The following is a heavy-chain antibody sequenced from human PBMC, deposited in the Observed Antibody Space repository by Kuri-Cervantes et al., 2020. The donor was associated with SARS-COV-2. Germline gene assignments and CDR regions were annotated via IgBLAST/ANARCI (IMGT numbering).Heavy chain of an antibody. D-gene: IGHD2-2*02. Sequence: SVKVSCKASGGTFSSYAISWVRQAPGQGLEWMGGIIPIFGTANYAQKFQGRVTITTDESPSTAYMELSSLRSEDTAVYYCARGGDCSSTSCYISRLFDYWGQGTLVTVSS. V-gene: IGHV1-69*05. CDR1: GGTFSSYA. CDR3: ARGGDCSSTSCYISRLFDY. CDR2: IIPIFGTA. J-gene: IGHJ4*02.